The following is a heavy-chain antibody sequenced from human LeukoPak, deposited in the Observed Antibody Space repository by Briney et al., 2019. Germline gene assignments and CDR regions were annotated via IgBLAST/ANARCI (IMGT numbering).Heavy chain of an antibody. Sequence: ASVKVSCKASGYTFTSYDINWVRQATGQGLEWMGWINPNSGGTNYAQKFQGRVTMTRDTSISTAYMELSRLRSDDTAVYYCAREGITGTILWFDPWGQGTLVTVSS. CDR2: INPNSGGT. J-gene: IGHJ5*02. CDR3: AREGITGTILWFDP. V-gene: IGHV1-2*02. D-gene: IGHD1-20*01. CDR1: GYTFTSYD.